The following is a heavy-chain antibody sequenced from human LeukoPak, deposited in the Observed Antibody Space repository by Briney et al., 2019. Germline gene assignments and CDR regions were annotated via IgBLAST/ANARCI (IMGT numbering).Heavy chain of an antibody. CDR2: IRYDGSNK. V-gene: IGHV3-30*02. CDR1: GFTFSSYG. D-gene: IGHD6-19*01. CDR3: ARGWNSGWFGDY. J-gene: IGHJ4*02. Sequence: QSGGSLRLSCAASGFTFSSYGMHWVRQAPGKGLEWVAFIRYDGSNKYYADSVKGRFTISRDNSKNTLFLQMHTLRAEDTAVYYCARGWNSGWFGDYWGQGTLVTVSS.